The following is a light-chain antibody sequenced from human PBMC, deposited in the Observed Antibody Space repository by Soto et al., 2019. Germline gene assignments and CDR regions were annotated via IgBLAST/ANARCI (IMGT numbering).Light chain of an antibody. CDR3: LSYDSSLSGAV. Sequence: QSVLTQPPSVSGAPGQRVTISCTGSRSNIGAGYDVHWYQQLPGTAPKLLIYGNSNRPSGVPDRFSGSKSGTSASLAITGLQAEDEADYYCLSYDSSLSGAVFGGGTKVTVL. CDR2: GNS. CDR1: RSNIGAGYD. J-gene: IGLJ2*01. V-gene: IGLV1-40*01.